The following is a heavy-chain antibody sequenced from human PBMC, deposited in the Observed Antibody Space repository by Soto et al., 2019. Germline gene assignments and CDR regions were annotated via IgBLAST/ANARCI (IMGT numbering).Heavy chain of an antibody. CDR3: ARDSGDIVVVPAAGRDNWFDP. D-gene: IGHD2-2*01. CDR1: GFPFSSYS. J-gene: IGHJ5*02. V-gene: IGHV3-21*01. CDR2: ISSSSSYI. Sequence: AASGFPFSSYSMNWVRQAPGKGLEWVSSISSSSSYIYYADSVKGRFTISRDNAKNSLYLQMNSLRAEDTAVYYCARDSGDIVVVPAAGRDNWFDPWGQGTLVTVSS.